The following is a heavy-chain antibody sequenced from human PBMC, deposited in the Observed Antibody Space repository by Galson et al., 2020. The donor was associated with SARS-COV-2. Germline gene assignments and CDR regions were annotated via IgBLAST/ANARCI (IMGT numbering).Heavy chain of an antibody. Sequence: GGSLRLSCAASGFTFSDYYMSWIRQTPGKGLEWVSYISSSGGGHTVYYADSVKGRFTISRDNAENSLYLQMNSLRADDTAMYYCARGSDYYDSSGFYFRFFDLWGRGTRVTVSS. V-gene: IGHV3-11*01. J-gene: IGHJ2*01. CDR2: ISSSGGGHTV. CDR3: ARGSDYYDSSGFYFRFFDL. D-gene: IGHD3-22*01. CDR1: GFTFSDYY.